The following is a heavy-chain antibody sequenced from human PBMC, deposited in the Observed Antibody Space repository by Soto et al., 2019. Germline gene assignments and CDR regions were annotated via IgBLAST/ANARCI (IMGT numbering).Heavy chain of an antibody. CDR3: ARDRGITMVRGGSPYNWFDP. CDR1: GFTFSSYA. D-gene: IGHD3-10*01. V-gene: IGHV3-30-3*01. J-gene: IGHJ5*02. Sequence: GGSLRLSCAASGFTFSSYAMHWVRQAPGKGLEWVAVISYDGSNKYYADSVKGRFTISRDNSKNTLYLQMNSLRAEDTAVYYCARDRGITMVRGGSPYNWFDPWGQGT. CDR2: ISYDGSNK.